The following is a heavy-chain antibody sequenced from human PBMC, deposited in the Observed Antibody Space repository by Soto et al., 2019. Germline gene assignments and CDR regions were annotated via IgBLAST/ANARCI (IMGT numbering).Heavy chain of an antibody. D-gene: IGHD1-1*01. CDR2: IWYDGSNK. CDR3: ARDPTGTTCGDY. J-gene: IGHJ4*02. CDR1: GFTFSSYG. V-gene: IGHV3-33*01. Sequence: QVQLVESGGGVVQPGRSLRLSCAASGFTFSSYGMHWVRQAPGKGLEWVAVIWYDGSNKYYADSVKGRFTISRDNSKNTLYLQMNSLTAEDTAVYYCARDPTGTTCGDYWGQGTLVTVSS.